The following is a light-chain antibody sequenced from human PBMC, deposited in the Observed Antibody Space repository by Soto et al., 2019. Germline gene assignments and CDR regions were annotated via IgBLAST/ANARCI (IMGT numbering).Light chain of an antibody. V-gene: IGKV3-20*01. CDR1: QSVSSSY. CDR3: QQYGSSSFT. Sequence: EIVLTQSPSTLSLSSGERATLSSRASQSVSSSYLAWYQQKPGQAPRLLVYATSSRATGIPDRFSGSGSGTDFTLTISRLEPVDFAVYYCQQYGSSSFTFGQGTKLEIK. J-gene: IGKJ2*01. CDR2: ATS.